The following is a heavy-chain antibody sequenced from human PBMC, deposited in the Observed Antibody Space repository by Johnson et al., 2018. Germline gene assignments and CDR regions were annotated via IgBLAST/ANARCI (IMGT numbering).Heavy chain of an antibody. CDR2: ISVRGGGP. J-gene: IGHJ3*02. D-gene: IGHD4-23*01. V-gene: IGHV3-23*04. Sequence: VQLVESGGGVVQPGGSLRLSCAASGFTFSSYVMSWVRQAPGTGLEWVSGISVRGGGPYYADAVQGLFTISRDYSKSNLYLQMNSLRGEDTAAYYCAKGSYGGNRGGAFDIWGQGTTVTVSS. CDR1: GFTFSSYV. CDR3: AKGSYGGNRGGAFDI.